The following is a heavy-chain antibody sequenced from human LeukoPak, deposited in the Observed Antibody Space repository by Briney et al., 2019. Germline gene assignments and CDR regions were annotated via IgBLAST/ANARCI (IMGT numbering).Heavy chain of an antibody. D-gene: IGHD3-3*01. CDR1: GDTFTGYY. CDR3: ARDGEFWSGYYCDY. V-gene: IGHV1-2*06. CDR2: INPNNGGT. J-gene: IGHJ4*02. Sequence: ASVKVSCKASGDTFTGYYMHWVRQAPGQGLEWMGRINPNNGGTNYAQKCQGRVTMTRDTSISTAYMELSRLKSDDTAVYYCARDGEFWSGYYCDYWGQGTQVTVSS.